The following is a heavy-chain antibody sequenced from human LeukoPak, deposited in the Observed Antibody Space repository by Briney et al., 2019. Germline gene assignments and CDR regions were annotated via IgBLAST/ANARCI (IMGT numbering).Heavy chain of an antibody. CDR1: GGSFSGYY. V-gene: IGHV4-34*01. CDR2: INHSGST. D-gene: IGHD6-19*01. J-gene: IGHJ4*02. Sequence: KSSETLSLTCAVYGGSFSGYYWSWIRQPPGKGLEWIGEINHSGSTNYNPSLKSRVTMSVDTSKNQFSLKLSSVTAADTAVYYCARDEVGYSSGWYSYWGQGTLVTVSS. CDR3: ARDEVGYSSGWYSY.